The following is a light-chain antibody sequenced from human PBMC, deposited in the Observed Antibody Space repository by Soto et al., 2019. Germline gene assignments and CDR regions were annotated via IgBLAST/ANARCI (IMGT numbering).Light chain of an antibody. V-gene: IGLV7-43*01. CDR1: TGAVTSGYY. J-gene: IGLJ3*02. CDR2: STT. CDR3: LLYYGGSWV. Sequence: QTVVTQEPSLTVSPGGTVTLTCTSNTGAVTSGYYPCWFQQKPGQAPRALIYSTTNKQSWTPARFSGSLLGGKAALTLSGVQPEDEADHYCLLYYGGSWVFGGGTQLTVL.